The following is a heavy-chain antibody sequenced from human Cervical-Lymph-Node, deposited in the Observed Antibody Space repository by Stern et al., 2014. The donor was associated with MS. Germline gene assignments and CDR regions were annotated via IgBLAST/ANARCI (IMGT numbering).Heavy chain of an antibody. J-gene: IGHJ6*02. CDR2: ISPKNGDT. Sequence: VQLGQSGAEVKKPGASVKVSCKGSGFTFSNYYIHWLRQAPGQRPEWMGRISPKNGDTKYSPEFQGRVTMTRDTSIGLVSLEVTGMRFDDTAVYYCAENMDVWGQGTMVTVSS. V-gene: IGHV1-2*02. CDR1: GFTFSNYY. CDR3: AENMDV.